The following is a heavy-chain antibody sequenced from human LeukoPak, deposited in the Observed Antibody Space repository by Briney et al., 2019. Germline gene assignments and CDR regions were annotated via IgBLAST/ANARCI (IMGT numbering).Heavy chain of an antibody. CDR3: ARRGYSGYSPLDS. V-gene: IGHV7-4-1*02. CDR2: VNTNTGNP. J-gene: IGHJ4*02. D-gene: IGHD5-12*01. CDR1: GYTFTDYA. Sequence: GASVKVSCKPSGYTFTDYAINWVRQAPGQGLEYMGWVNTNTGNPTYAQGFTGRFVFSSDSSVSTAYLQWSSLKASDTAMYYCARRGYSGYSPLDSWGQGTLVTVSS.